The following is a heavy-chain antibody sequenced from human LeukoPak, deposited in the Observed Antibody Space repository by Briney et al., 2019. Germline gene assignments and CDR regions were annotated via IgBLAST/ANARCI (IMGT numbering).Heavy chain of an antibody. J-gene: IGHJ6*02. V-gene: IGHV3-53*01. CDR2: IYSGGST. CDR1: GFTVSSNY. Sequence: GGSLRLSCAASGFTVSSNYMSWVRQAPGKGLEWASVIYSGGSTYYADSVKGRFTISRDNSKNTLYLQMNSLRAEDTAVYYCARQRVENYYYGMDVWGQGTTVTVSS. D-gene: IGHD2-15*01. CDR3: ARQRVENYYYGMDV.